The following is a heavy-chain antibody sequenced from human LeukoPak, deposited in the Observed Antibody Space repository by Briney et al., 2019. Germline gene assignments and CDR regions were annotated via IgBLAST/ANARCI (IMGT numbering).Heavy chain of an antibody. CDR3: AKDNKYSGSYYLFDY. V-gene: IGHV3-9*01. J-gene: IGHJ4*02. CDR2: ISWNSGSI. Sequence: GGSLRLSCAASGFTFSSYAMSWVRQAPGKGLEWVSGISWNSGSIGYADSVKGRFTISRDNAKNSLYLQMNSLRAEDTALYYCAKDNKYSGSYYLFDYWGQGTLVTVSS. D-gene: IGHD1-26*01. CDR1: GFTFSSYA.